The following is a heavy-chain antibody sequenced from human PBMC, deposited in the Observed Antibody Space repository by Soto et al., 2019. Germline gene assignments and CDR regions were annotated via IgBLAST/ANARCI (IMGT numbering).Heavy chain of an antibody. CDR3: AKDPGSSAWYPRYNYYYYMDV. CDR1: GFTFRSYA. CDR2: IGNSGTRT. Sequence: EVQLLKSGGGLVQPGGSLRLSCEGSGFTFRSYAMSWVRQVPGKGLEWVSAIGNSGTRTYYVVSVKGRFTISRDNSKNTLFLQMNGIRVEDTAVYYCAKDPGSSAWYPRYNYYYYMDVWGKGTTVIVSS. D-gene: IGHD6-19*01. V-gene: IGHV3-23*01. J-gene: IGHJ6*03.